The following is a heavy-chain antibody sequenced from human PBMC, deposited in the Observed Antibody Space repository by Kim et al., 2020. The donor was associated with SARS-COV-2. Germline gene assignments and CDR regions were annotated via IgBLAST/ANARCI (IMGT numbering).Heavy chain of an antibody. CDR2: IYYSGST. CDR3: ARTTAYYYGSGRYYNPRFGMDV. J-gene: IGHJ6*02. Sequence: SETLSLTCTVSGGSISTYYWSWIRQPPGKGLEWVGYIYYSGSTNYNPSLKSRVTISVDTPKNQFPLNLNSVTAADTAVYYCARTTAYYYGSGRYYNPRFGMDVWGQGTTVTVSS. D-gene: IGHD3-10*01. CDR1: GGSISTYY. V-gene: IGHV4-59*01.